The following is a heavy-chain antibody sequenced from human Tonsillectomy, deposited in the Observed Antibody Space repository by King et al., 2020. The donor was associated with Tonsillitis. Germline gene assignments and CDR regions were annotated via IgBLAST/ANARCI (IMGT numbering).Heavy chain of an antibody. CDR2: ISYDGSNE. V-gene: IGHV3-30-3*01. D-gene: IGHD5-18*01. J-gene: IGHJ2*01. Sequence: VQLVESGGGVVQPGRSLRLSCAASGFTFSSYAMHWVRQAPGKGLEWVAVISYDGSNEYYADSVKGRFTISRDNSKNTLYLQMNSLRAEDTAVYYCTRSTTPDNTPMAPPGWYFDLWGRGTLVTVSS. CDR3: TRSTTPDNTPMAPPGWYFDL. CDR1: GFTFSSYA.